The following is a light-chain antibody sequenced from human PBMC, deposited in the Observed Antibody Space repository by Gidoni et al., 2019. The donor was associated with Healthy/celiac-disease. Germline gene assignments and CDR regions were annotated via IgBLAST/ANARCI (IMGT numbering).Light chain of an antibody. CDR2: KAS. CDR1: QSISSW. J-gene: IGKJ1*01. CDR3: QQYNSYSTWT. Sequence: DIQMTQSPSTLSASVGDRVTITCRASQSISSWLAWYQQKPGKAPKLLIYKASSLESGVPSRCSGSGSGTEFTLTISSLQPDDFATYYCQQYNSYSTWTFXXXTKVEIK. V-gene: IGKV1-5*03.